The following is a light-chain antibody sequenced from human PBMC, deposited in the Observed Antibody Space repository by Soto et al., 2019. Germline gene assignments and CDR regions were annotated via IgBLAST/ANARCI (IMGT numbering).Light chain of an antibody. CDR3: HQYHEWPMT. CDR2: GPS. Sequence: EIVMTQSPVTLSVSPGERATVSCKTSQSVNTNLAWYQQKPGQVPRLLIYGPSTRAIGNPDRFSGSGSGTEFTLTITSLQSEDFAVYYCHQYHEWPMTFGQGTRLEIK. V-gene: IGKV3-15*01. CDR1: QSVNTN. J-gene: IGKJ5*01.